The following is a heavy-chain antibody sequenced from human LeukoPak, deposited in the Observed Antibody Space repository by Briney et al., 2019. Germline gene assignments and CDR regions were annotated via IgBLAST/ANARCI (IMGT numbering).Heavy chain of an antibody. J-gene: IGHJ4*02. Sequence: GGSLRLSCAASGFTFSSYAMHWVRQAPGKGLEGVAVISYDGSNKYYADSLKGRFTISRDNSKNTLYLQMNSLRAEDTAVYYCARDPGEAYSSSYFDYWGQGTLVTVSS. V-gene: IGHV3-30*04. D-gene: IGHD6-13*01. CDR3: ARDPGEAYSSSYFDY. CDR1: GFTFSSYA. CDR2: ISYDGSNK.